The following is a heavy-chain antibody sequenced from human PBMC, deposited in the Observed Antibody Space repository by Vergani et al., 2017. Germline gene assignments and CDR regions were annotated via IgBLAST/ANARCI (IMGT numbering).Heavy chain of an antibody. CDR3: ASEEYSSSSGAYYYYGMDV. CDR1: GGTFSSYA. CDR2: IIPIFGTA. V-gene: IGHV1-69*01. D-gene: IGHD6-6*01. Sequence: QVQLVQSGAEVKKPGSSVKVSCKASGGTFSSYAISWVRQAPGQGLEWMGVIIPIFGTATYAQKFQGRVTITADESTSTAYMELSSLRSEDTAVYYCASEEYSSSSGAYYYYGMDVWGQGTTVTVSS. J-gene: IGHJ6*02.